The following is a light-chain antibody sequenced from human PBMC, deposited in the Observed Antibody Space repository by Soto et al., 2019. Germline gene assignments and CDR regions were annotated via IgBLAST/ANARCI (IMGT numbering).Light chain of an antibody. CDR2: CTS. J-gene: IGKJ1*01. CDR3: QQYGYLPRT. Sequence: EVVLTQSPGTLSLSPGERATLSCRASQSVSSPYLAWYQQRPGQAPRLLIYCTSTRATGIPDRLSGSGSWTDFTLTINRLEPEDFGVYYSQQYGYLPRTFGQGTKVEFK. CDR1: QSVSSPY. V-gene: IGKV3-20*01.